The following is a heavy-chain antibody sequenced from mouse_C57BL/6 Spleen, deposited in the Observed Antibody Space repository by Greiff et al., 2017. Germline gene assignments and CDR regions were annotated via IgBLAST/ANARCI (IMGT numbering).Heavy chain of an antibody. D-gene: IGHD1-1*01. CDR1: GFNIKNTY. CDR2: IDPANGNT. J-gene: IGHJ2*01. V-gene: IGHV14-3*01. CDR3: ASPDYYGSSLDY. Sequence: EVMLVESVAELVRPGASVKLSCTASGFNIKNTYMHWVKQRPEQGLEWIGRIDPANGNTKYAPKFQGKATITADTSSNTAYLQLSSLTSEDTAIYYCASPDYYGSSLDYWGQGTTLTVSS.